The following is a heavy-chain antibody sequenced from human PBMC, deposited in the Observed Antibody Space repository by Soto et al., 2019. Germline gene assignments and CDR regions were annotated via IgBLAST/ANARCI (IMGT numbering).Heavy chain of an antibody. Sequence: GESLKMSCNGSGYSFTIYCIGLVVQMPGKGLEWMGIIYPGDSDTRYSPSFQGQVTISADKSISTAYLQWSSLKASDTAMYYCARRQQLDDAFDIWGQGTMVTVSS. CDR1: GYSFTIYC. CDR3: ARRQQLDDAFDI. V-gene: IGHV5-51*01. D-gene: IGHD6-13*01. CDR2: IYPGDSDT. J-gene: IGHJ3*02.